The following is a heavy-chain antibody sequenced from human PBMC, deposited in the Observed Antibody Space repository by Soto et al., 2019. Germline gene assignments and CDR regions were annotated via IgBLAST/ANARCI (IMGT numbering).Heavy chain of an antibody. CDR3: AKDLVLGYYYDSSGYYVPYFDY. V-gene: IGHV3-30*18. CDR1: GFTFSSYG. J-gene: IGHJ4*02. D-gene: IGHD3-22*01. Sequence: GGSLRLSCAASGFTFSSYGMHWVRQAPGKGLEWVAVISYDGSNKYYADSVKGRFTISRDNSKNTLYLQMNSLRAEDTAVYYCAKDLVLGYYYDSSGYYVPYFDYWGQGTLVTVSS. CDR2: ISYDGSNK.